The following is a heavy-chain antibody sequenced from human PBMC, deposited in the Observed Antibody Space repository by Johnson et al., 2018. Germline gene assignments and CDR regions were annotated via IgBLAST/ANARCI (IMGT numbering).Heavy chain of an antibody. Sequence: VQLVQSGGGVVQPGRSLRLSCAASGFTFSSYWMSWVRQAPGQGLEWVADIKQDGSEKSYVDSVKGRFTISRDNAKNSLYLQMNSLRAEDTAGYYCARDFIETAFDIWGQGTMVTVSS. CDR1: GFTFSSYW. V-gene: IGHV3-7*01. CDR2: IKQDGSEK. J-gene: IGHJ3*02. CDR3: ARDFIETAFDI.